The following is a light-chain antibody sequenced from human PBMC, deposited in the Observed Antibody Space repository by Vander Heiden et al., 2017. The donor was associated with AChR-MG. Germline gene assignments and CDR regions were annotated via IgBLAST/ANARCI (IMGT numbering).Light chain of an antibody. Sequence: SSELTQAPAVSVALGQTVRTTCPGDSLTDYYASWYQRKPGAAPVLVIYGKNNRPSGIPDRFSGSSSGNTASLTITGAQAEEEADYYCNSRDSSGNLVVFGGGTKLTVL. CDR2: GKN. J-gene: IGLJ3*02. CDR1: SLTDYY. V-gene: IGLV3-19*01. CDR3: NSRDSSGNLVV.